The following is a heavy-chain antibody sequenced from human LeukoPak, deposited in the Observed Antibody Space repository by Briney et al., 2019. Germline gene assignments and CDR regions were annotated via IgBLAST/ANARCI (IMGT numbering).Heavy chain of an antibody. CDR1: GYTFTSYD. CDR2: MNPNSGNT. V-gene: IGHV1-8*01. D-gene: IGHD6-6*01. J-gene: IGHJ4*02. CDR3: ATELDVLAARRFDY. Sequence: GASVKVSCKASGYTFTSYDINWVRQATGQGLEWMGWMNPNSGNTGYAQKFQGRVTMTRNTSISTAYMELSSPRSEDTAVYYCATELDVLAARRFDYWGQGTLVTVSS.